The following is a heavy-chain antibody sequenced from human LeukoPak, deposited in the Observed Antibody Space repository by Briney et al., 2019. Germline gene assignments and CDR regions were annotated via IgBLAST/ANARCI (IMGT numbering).Heavy chain of an antibody. CDR1: GFTFSGYG. J-gene: IGHJ6*02. Sequence: GGSLRLSCAASGFTFSGYGMHWVRQAPGKGLEWVAVICDGSNKYYADSVKGRFTISRDNSKNTLYLQMNSLRAEDTAVYYCARDVLLWFGETYYGMTSGAKGPRSPSP. V-gene: IGHV3-33*01. D-gene: IGHD3-10*01. CDR3: ARDVLLWFGETYYGMTS. CDR2: ICDGSNK.